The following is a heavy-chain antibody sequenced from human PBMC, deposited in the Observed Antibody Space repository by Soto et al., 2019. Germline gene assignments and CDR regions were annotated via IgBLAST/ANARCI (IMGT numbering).Heavy chain of an antibody. D-gene: IGHD3-16*01. CDR3: VISGHSFEGAM. Sequence: PSETLSLTCTVSGASMSDYYGSWVRQPPGKGLEWIGYMHSTGRANSNSSLNSRVSISVDTSKNRFSLSLTSVTPADTAVYYCVISGHSFEGAMWGRGILVTVSS. J-gene: IGHJ4*02. V-gene: IGHV4-59*01. CDR2: MHSTGRA. CDR1: GASMSDYY.